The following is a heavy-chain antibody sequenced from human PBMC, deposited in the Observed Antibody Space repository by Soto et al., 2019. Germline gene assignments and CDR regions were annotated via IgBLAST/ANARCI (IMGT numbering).Heavy chain of an antibody. CDR3: ARDRNGGSCYDY. CDR2: IIPIFGTA. V-gene: IGHV1-69*13. D-gene: IGHD2-15*01. Sequence: ASVKVSCKASGGTFSSYAISWVRQAPGRGLEWMGGIIPIFGTANYAQKFQGRVTITADESTSTAYMELSSLRSEDTAVYYCARDRNGGSCYDYWGQGTLVTVSS. CDR1: GGTFSSYA. J-gene: IGHJ4*02.